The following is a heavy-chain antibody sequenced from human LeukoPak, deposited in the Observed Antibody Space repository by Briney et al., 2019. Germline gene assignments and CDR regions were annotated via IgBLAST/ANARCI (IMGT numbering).Heavy chain of an antibody. J-gene: IGHJ6*03. CDR3: ARGTSSWFRYYYYYMDV. CDR2: LSSYSGTT. D-gene: IGHD6-13*01. Sequence: WPSVKLSRNSSGYTFTSYGISWARRPPAQGLEWMGGLSSYSGTTNYAQKLRGRFTMTTETSTSTAYMELSSLRSEDTAVYYGARGTSSWFRYYYYYMDVWGKGTTVTVSS. V-gene: IGHV1-18*01. CDR1: GYTFTSYG.